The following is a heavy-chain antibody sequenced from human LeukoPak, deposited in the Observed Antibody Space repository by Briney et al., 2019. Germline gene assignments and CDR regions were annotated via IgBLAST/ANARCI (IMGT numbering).Heavy chain of an antibody. J-gene: IGHJ4*02. CDR2: MFHSGST. Sequence: SETLSLTCTVSGYSISSGHYWAWIRQSPEKGLECIATMFHSGSTYYNPSLKSRVTTSVDASKNEFSLNLSSVTAADTAVYYCARGRDGYNFLNRGEYYYFDYWGQGTLVTVSS. V-gene: IGHV4-38-2*02. CDR3: ARGRDGYNFLNRGEYYYFDY. D-gene: IGHD5-24*01. CDR1: GYSISSGHY.